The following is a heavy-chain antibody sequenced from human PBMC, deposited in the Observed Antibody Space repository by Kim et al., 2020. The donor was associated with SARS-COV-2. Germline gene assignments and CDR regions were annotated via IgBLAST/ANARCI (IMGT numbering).Heavy chain of an antibody. CDR3: ARGTIPRDAFDI. Sequence: ASVKVSCKASGYTFTSYDINWVRQATGQGLEWMGWMNPNSGNTGYAQKFQGRVTMTRNTSISTAYMELSSLRSEDTAVYYCARGTIPRDAFDIWGQGTMVTVSS. V-gene: IGHV1-8*01. CDR1: GYTFTSYD. J-gene: IGHJ3*02. D-gene: IGHD2-21*01. CDR2: MNPNSGNT.